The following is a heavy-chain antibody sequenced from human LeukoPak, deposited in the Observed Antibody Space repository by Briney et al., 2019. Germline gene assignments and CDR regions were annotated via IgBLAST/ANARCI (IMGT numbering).Heavy chain of an antibody. CDR1: GFTFSSYA. D-gene: IGHD5-18*01. Sequence: GGSLRLSCAASGFTFSSYAMSWVRQAPGKGLEWVSAISGSGGSTYYAASVKGRFTISRDNSKNTLYLHMNSPRDEDTAVYYCAKDKGAIQLWLHRIGIFDYWGQGTLVTVSS. CDR3: AKDKGAIQLWLHRIGIFDY. J-gene: IGHJ4*02. V-gene: IGHV3-23*01. CDR2: ISGSGGST.